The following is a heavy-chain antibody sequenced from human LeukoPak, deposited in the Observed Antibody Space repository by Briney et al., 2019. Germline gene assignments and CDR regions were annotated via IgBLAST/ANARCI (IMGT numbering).Heavy chain of an antibody. Sequence: SVKLSCKASAGTFSSYAISWVRQAPGQGLEWMGGIIPIFGTSNYAQKFQGRVTITADESTSTAYMELSSLRSEDTAVYYCARSRGIPEYYFDYWGQGTLVTVSS. V-gene: IGHV1-69*13. D-gene: IGHD2-21*01. CDR2: IIPIFGTS. CDR3: ARSRGIPEYYFDY. CDR1: AGTFSSYA. J-gene: IGHJ4*02.